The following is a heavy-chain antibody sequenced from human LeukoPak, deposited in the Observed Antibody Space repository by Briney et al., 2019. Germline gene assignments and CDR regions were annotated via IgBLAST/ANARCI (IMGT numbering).Heavy chain of an antibody. V-gene: IGHV3-23*01. J-gene: IGHJ4*02. CDR1: GFTFSSYA. CDR3: AKASKYYYDSSGSDYFDY. D-gene: IGHD3-22*01. CDR2: ISGSGGST. Sequence: GGSLRLSCAASGFTFSSYAMSWVRQAPGKGLEWVSAISGSGGSTYYADSVKGRFTISRDNSKNTLYLQMNSLRAEDTAVYYCAKASKYYYDSSGSDYFDYWGQGTLVTVSS.